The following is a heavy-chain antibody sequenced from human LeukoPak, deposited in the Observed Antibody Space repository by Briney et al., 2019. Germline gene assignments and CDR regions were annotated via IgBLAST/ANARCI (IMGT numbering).Heavy chain of an antibody. D-gene: IGHD3-22*01. CDR3: ARGYYDSSGHAFDI. V-gene: IGHV1-69*04. CDR2: IIPILGIA. J-gene: IGHJ3*02. Sequence: GSSVKVSCKASGGTFSSYAINWVRQAPGQGLEWMGRIIPILGIANYAQKFQGRVTITADKSTSTAYMELSSLRSEDTAVYYCARGYYDSSGHAFDIWGQGTMVTVSS. CDR1: GGTFSSYA.